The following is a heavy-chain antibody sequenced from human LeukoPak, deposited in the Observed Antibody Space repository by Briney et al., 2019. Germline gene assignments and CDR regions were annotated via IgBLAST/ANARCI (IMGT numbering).Heavy chain of an antibody. J-gene: IGHJ3*02. D-gene: IGHD3-16*01. CDR3: PIGYAYGSGHNLDAYDI. V-gene: IGHV3-7*01. CDR2: IKEDGSAK. CDR1: ALSVSSYW. Sequence: GGSLSLSCAASALSVSSYWMGWVRQAPGRGVEWVANIKEDGSAKSSVDSVKGRFTISRDNAKNSLYLQMSNLSVENTAVYYCPIGYAYGSGHNLDAYDIWGQGTTVIVSS.